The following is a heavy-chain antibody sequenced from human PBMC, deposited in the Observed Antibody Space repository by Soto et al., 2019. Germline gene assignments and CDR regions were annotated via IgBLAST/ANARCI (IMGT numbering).Heavy chain of an antibody. CDR1: GFTFSIYA. J-gene: IGHJ4*02. CDR3: AKDAYNPYNY. CDR2: ISGSGGST. D-gene: IGHD3-16*01. Sequence: PWGSLRLSCAASGFTFSIYAMSWVRQAPGKGLEWVSAISGSGGSTYYADSVKGRFTISRDNSKKTLYLQMNSLRAEDTAVYYCAKDAYNPYNYWGQGTLVTVSS. V-gene: IGHV3-23*01.